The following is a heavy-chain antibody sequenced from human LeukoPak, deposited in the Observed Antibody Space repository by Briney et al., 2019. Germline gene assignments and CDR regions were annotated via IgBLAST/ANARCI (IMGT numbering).Heavy chain of an antibody. D-gene: IGHD3-9*01. J-gene: IGHJ3*02. Sequence: PSETLSLTCTVSGGSISSYYWSWLRQPPGKGREWIGYICYSGSTNYDPSLKSRVTISVDTSKNQFSLKLSSVTAADTAVYYCARHPRVLRYFDWSTDAFDIWGQGTMVTVSS. CDR3: ARHPRVLRYFDWSTDAFDI. V-gene: IGHV4-59*08. CDR1: GGSISSYY. CDR2: ICYSGST.